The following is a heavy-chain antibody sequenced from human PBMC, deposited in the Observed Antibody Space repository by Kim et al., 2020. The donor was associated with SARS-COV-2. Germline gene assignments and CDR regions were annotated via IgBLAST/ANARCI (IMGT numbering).Heavy chain of an antibody. CDR1: GFTVSSNS. CDR2: IYSGGST. Sequence: GGSLRLSCAASGFTVSSNSMSWVRQAPGKGLEWVSVIYSGGSTYYADSVRGRFTISRDNSKNTLYLQMDSLRAEDTAVYYCARVPGDYYYGMDVWGQGTTVTVSS. J-gene: IGHJ6*02. D-gene: IGHD1-26*01. V-gene: IGHV3-53*01. CDR3: ARVPGDYYYGMDV.